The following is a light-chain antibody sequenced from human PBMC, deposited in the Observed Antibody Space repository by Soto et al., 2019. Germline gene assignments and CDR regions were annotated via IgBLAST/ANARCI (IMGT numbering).Light chain of an antibody. J-gene: IGKJ1*01. CDR1: QSISSTY. CDR2: GAS. Sequence: EIVLTQSPGTLSLSPGERDTLSCRASQSISSTYLAWYQQKPGQATRLVMYGASNRATDIPDRFSGSGSGTDFTLTISRLEPEDFAVFYCQQYDSSARAWTFGQGNKVEI. CDR3: QQYDSSARAWT. V-gene: IGKV3-20*01.